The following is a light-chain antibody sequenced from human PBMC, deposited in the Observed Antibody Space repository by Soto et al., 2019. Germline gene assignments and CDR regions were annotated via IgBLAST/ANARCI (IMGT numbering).Light chain of an antibody. V-gene: IGKV1D-12*01. CDR1: QFISNW. CDR2: AAA. Sequence: DIQMTQSPSSVSASVGDRVSITCRASQFISNWLAWYQQKPGRAPKLLIYAAASLQSGVSSRFSGSGSGTEFTLTISSLQPEDFATYYCQQGNSFPFTVGPGTKVDIK. J-gene: IGKJ3*01. CDR3: QQGNSFPFT.